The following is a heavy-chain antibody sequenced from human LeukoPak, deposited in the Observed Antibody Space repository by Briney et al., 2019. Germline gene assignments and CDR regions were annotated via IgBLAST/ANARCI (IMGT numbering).Heavy chain of an antibody. V-gene: IGHV1-46*01. J-gene: IGHJ5*02. CDR1: GYTFTSYY. D-gene: IGHD6-13*01. CDR2: INPSGGST. CDR3: ARDLEDSSSWYEGGVNWFDP. Sequence: ASVKVSCKASGYTFTSYYMHWVRQAPGQGLEWMGIINPSGGSTSYAQKFQGRVTMTRDTSTSTVYMELSSLRSEDTAVYYCARDLEDSSSWYEGGVNWFDPWGQGTLVTVSS.